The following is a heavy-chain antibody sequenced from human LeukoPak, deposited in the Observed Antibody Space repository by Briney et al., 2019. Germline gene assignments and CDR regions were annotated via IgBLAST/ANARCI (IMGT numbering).Heavy chain of an antibody. CDR2: IDWDDDK. J-gene: IGHJ4*02. CDR1: GFSLSPSGMC. V-gene: IGHV2-70*11. D-gene: IGHD4-11*01. CDR3: ARISLQEGLYYFDY. Sequence: SGPTLVKPTQTLTLTCTFSGFSLSPSGMCVSWIRQPPGKALEWLARIDWDDDKYYSTSLKTRLTISKDTSKNQVVLTMTNMDPVDTATYYCARISLQEGLYYFDYWGQGTLVTVSS.